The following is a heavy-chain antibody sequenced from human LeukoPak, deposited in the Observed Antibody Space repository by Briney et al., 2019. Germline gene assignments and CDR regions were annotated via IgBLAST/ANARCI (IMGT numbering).Heavy chain of an antibody. J-gene: IGHJ4*02. V-gene: IGHV3-74*01. D-gene: IGHD6-6*01. CDR1: GFSFSGHW. Sequence: GGSLRLSCTASGFSFSGHWMHWARQLPGKGLVWVSRISPTGSTTSYADSVKGRFTVSRDNAKNTLYLQVNNLRAEDTAVYYCARGPNSNWSGLDFWGQGTLLTVSS. CDR3: ARGPNSNWSGLDF. CDR2: ISPTGSTT.